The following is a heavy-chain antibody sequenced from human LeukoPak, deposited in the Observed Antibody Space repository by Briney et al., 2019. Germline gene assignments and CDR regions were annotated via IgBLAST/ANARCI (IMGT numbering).Heavy chain of an antibody. CDR2: ISADGGTT. V-gene: IGHV3-64*02. CDR1: GFNFRAHG. CDR3: ARGRGGPPFDF. D-gene: IGHD3-10*01. J-gene: IGHJ4*01. Sequence: GGSLRLSCVAFGFNFRAHGMHWVRQAPGQGLEYISAISADGGTTFHAESVKGRFTISRDNSKNTLYLQMGSLRIDDSALYYCARGRGGPPFDFWGHGTLITVSS.